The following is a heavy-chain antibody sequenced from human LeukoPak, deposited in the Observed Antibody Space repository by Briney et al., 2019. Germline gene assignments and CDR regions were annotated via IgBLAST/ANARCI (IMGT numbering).Heavy chain of an antibody. CDR1: GFTFSSYA. D-gene: IGHD2-15*01. CDR2: ISYDGSNK. J-gene: IGHJ4*02. V-gene: IGHV3-30*04. Sequence: PGGSLTLSCAASGFTFSSYAMHWVRQAPGKGLEWVAVISYDGSNKYYADSVKGRFTISRDNSKNTLYLQMDSLRAEDTAVYYCAREGLRRFDYWGQGTLVTVSS. CDR3: AREGLRRFDY.